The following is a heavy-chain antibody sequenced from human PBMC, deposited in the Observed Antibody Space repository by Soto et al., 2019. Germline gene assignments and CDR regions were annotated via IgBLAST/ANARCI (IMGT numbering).Heavy chain of an antibody. CDR1: GGSFSKKA. CDR2: INTKFGAT. J-gene: IGHJ2*01. V-gene: IGHV1-69*01. Sequence: QVQLVQSGAELKKPGSSVKVSCEASGGSFSKKAISWLRQAPGQGLEWMGGINTKFGATNYAPKFQGRITITADESTNTVYMTLSTLTFEDTAVYYRARGASSGFEYWYFDLWGRGTLVSVSS. D-gene: IGHD5-12*01. CDR3: ARGASSGFEYWYFDL.